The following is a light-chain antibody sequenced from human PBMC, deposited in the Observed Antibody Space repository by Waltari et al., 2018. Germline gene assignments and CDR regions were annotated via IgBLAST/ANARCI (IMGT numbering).Light chain of an antibody. J-gene: IGKJ3*01. V-gene: IGKV4-1*01. Sequence: DIVMTQSPDSLAVSLGERATINCKSSQSVLHSSSSRNYFGWYQQKPGQPPKLLIYWASTRVSGVPDRFSGSGSGTDFTLTISSLQAEDVAVYYCQQYNIGATFGPGTKVDIK. CDR3: QQYNIGAT. CDR2: WAS. CDR1: QSVLHSSSSRNY.